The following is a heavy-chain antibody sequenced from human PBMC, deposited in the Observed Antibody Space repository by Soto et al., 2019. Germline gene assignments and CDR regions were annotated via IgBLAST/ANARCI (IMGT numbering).Heavy chain of an antibody. J-gene: IGHJ5*02. CDR2: IYYSGST. CDR3: ARGNLHYYGSGSLSRWFDP. Sequence: SETLSLTCTVSGDSISSYYWSWIRQPPGKGLEWIGYIYYSGSTNYNPSLKSRVTISVDTSKNQFSLKLSSVTAADTAVYYCARGNLHYYGSGSLSRWFDPWGQGTLVT. V-gene: IGHV4-59*01. CDR1: GDSISSYY. D-gene: IGHD3-10*01.